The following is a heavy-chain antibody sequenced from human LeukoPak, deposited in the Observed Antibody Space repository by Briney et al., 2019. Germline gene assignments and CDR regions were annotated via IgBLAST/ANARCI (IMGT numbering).Heavy chain of an antibody. CDR1: GYTFTGYY. V-gene: IGHV1-2*02. Sequence: GASVKVSCKASGYTFTGYYMHWVRQAPGQGLGWMGWINPNSGGTNYAQKFQGRVTMTRDTSISTAYMELSRLRSDDTAVYYCARDIVVVPAAYYFDYWGQGTLVTVSS. D-gene: IGHD2-2*01. J-gene: IGHJ4*02. CDR2: INPNSGGT. CDR3: ARDIVVVPAAYYFDY.